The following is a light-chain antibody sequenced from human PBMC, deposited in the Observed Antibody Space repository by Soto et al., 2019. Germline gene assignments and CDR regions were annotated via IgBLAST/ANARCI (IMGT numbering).Light chain of an antibody. CDR3: PQYYSYPPT. V-gene: IGKV1-8*01. Sequence: AIRMTQSPSSFSASTGDRVTITCRASQGISSYLAWYQQKPGKAPKLLIYAASTLQSGVPSRCSGSGSGTDFTLTISGLQSEDVATYYCPQYYSYPPTFGQGTKLEIK. CDR2: AAS. J-gene: IGKJ2*01. CDR1: QGISSY.